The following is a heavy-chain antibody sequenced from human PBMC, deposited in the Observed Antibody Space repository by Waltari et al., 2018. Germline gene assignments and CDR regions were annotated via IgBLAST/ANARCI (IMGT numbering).Heavy chain of an antibody. V-gene: IGHV1-69*08. D-gene: IGHD2-8*01. CDR2: ISPILGIA. Sequence: QVQLVQSGAEVKKPGSSVKVSCKASGGTFSSYTISWVRQAPGQGLEWMGRISPILGIANYAQKFQGRVTITADKSTSTAYMELSSLRSEDTAVYYCARDRPSMLYRGYYYYGMDVWGQGTTVTVSS. CDR3: ARDRPSMLYRGYYYYGMDV. CDR1: GGTFSSYT. J-gene: IGHJ6*02.